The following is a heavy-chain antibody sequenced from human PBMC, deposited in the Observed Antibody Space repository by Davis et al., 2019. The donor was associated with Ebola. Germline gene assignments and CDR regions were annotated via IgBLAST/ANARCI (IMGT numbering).Heavy chain of an antibody. Sequence: PGRSLRPSCPASGSSSSSFWMSWVRQAPGKGLEWVANIKQDGSDRYYVDSVEGRFTISRDNAKNSLYLQMNSLRDEDTAVYYCVRAQTAWGQGTLVAVSS. CDR2: IKQDGSDR. D-gene: IGHD1-14*01. CDR3: VRAQTA. CDR1: GSSSSSFW. J-gene: IGHJ4*02. V-gene: IGHV3-7*01.